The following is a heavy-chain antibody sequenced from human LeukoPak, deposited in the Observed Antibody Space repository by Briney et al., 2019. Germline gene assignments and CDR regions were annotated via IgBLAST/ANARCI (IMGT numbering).Heavy chain of an antibody. D-gene: IGHD3-22*01. Sequence: PSETLSLTCTVSGGSISSYYWSWIRQPAGKGLEWIGRIYTSGSTNYNPSLKSRVTMSVDTSKNQFSLKLSSVTAADTAVYYCASSRHNYYDSSPSGYWGQGTLVTVSS. CDR3: ASSRHNYYDSSPSGY. J-gene: IGHJ4*02. V-gene: IGHV4-4*07. CDR1: GGSISSYY. CDR2: IYTSGST.